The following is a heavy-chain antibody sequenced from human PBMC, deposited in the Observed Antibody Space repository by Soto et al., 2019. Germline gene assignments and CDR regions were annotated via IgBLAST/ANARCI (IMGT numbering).Heavy chain of an antibody. CDR1: GGSFSGYY. J-gene: IGHJ4*02. CDR2: INHSGST. Sequence: QVQLQQWGAGLLKPSETLSLTCAVYGGSFSGYYWSWIRQPPGKGLEWIGEINHSGSTNYNPSLKSRVTMSVDTCNNKFSLKLSSVMAAVAAVYYCAREPNMVATRKRKPFDYWGQGTLVTVCS. V-gene: IGHV4-34*01. CDR3: AREPNMVATRKRKPFDY. D-gene: IGHD5-12*01.